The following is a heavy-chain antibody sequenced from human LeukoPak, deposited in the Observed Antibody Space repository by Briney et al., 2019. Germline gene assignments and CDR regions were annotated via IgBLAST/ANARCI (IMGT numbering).Heavy chain of an antibody. V-gene: IGHV2-70*01. CDR2: IDWDDDK. CDR1: GFSLSTSGMC. CDR3: ARTQWELLGEYYFDY. J-gene: IGHJ4*02. D-gene: IGHD1-26*01. Sequence: SGPALVKPTQTLTPTCTCSGFSLSTSGMCVSWIRQPPGKALEWLALIDWDDDKYYSTSLKTRLTISKDTSKNQVVLTMTNMVRVDRAPYYCARTQWELLGEYYFDYWGQGTLVTVSS.